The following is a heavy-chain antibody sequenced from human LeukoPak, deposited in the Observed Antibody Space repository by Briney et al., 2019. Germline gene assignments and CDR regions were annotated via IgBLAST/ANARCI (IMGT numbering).Heavy chain of an antibody. CDR1: GFTVSSYS. J-gene: IGHJ5*02. V-gene: IGHV3-23*01. CDR3: AQDLGYCSTTSCLP. CDR2: ISGSGGST. Sequence: GGSLRLSCAASGFTVSSYSMNWVRQAPGKGLEWVSSISGSGGSTYYADSVEGRFTISRDNSKKTLYLQMNSLRAEDTAIYYCAQDLGYCSTTSCLPGGQGTLVTVSS. D-gene: IGHD2-2*01.